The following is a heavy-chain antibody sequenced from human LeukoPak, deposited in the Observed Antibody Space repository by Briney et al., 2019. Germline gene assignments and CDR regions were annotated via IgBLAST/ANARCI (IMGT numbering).Heavy chain of an antibody. J-gene: IGHJ4*02. V-gene: IGHV3-30-3*01. D-gene: IGHD5-24*01. CDR3: ARDNSQLQFDY. CDR1: GFTFSGYP. CDR2: ISYDGSNK. Sequence: QAGGSLRLSCAASGFTFSGYPIHWVRQAPGKGLEWVAVISYDGSNKYYADSVKGRFTISRDNSKNTLYLQMNSLRAEDTAVYYCARDNSQLQFDYWGQGTLVTVSS.